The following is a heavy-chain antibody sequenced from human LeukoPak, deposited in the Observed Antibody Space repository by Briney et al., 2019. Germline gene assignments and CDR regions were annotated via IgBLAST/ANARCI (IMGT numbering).Heavy chain of an antibody. D-gene: IGHD3-22*01. Sequence: PSETLSLTCAVYGGSFSGYYWSWIRQPPGKGLEWIGEINHSGSTNYNPSLKSRATISVDTSKNQFSLKLSSVTAADTAVYYCARGPNIAMIVVVTFDYWGQGTLVTVSS. CDR2: INHSGST. CDR3: ARGPNIAMIVVVTFDY. V-gene: IGHV4-34*01. CDR1: GGSFSGYY. J-gene: IGHJ4*02.